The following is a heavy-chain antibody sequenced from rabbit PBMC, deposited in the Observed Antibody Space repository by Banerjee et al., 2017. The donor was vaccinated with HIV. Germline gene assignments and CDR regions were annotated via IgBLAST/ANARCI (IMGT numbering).Heavy chain of an antibody. CDR1: GIDFSSDYY. CDR2: IYTGSSGTT. Sequence: QEQLVESGGSLVTLGGSLKLSCKASGIDFSSDYYMCWVRQAPGKGLEWIGCIYTGSSGTTAYASWVNGRFTISKTSSTTVTLQMTSLTAADTATYFCARDRYGSGYPYYFNLWG. V-gene: IGHV1S45*01. CDR3: ARDRYGSGYPYYFNL. D-gene: IGHD1-1*01. J-gene: IGHJ4*01.